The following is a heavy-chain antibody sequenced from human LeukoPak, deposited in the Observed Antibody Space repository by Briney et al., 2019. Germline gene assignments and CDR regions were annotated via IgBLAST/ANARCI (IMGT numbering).Heavy chain of an antibody. CDR2: MNPNSGNT. Sequence: ASVKVSCKASGYTFTSYDINWVRQAAGQGREWMGWMNPNSGNTGYAQKFQGSVTMTRNTSISTAYMELSSLRSEDTAVYYCARATAAGNEGNWFDPWGQGTLVTVSS. J-gene: IGHJ5*02. CDR1: GYTFTSYD. CDR3: ARATAAGNEGNWFDP. V-gene: IGHV1-8*01. D-gene: IGHD6-13*01.